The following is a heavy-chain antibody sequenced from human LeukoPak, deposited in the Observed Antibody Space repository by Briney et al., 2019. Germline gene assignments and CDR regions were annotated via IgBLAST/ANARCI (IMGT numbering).Heavy chain of an antibody. Sequence: SETLSLTCTVSGGSISSYYWSWIRQPPGKGLEWNGYIYYSGSTNDNPSLKSRVTISVDTSKNQFSLKLSSVPAADTAVYYCARTSGMTTVYFYYMDVWGKGTTVTVSS. J-gene: IGHJ6*03. CDR3: ARTSGMTTVYFYYMDV. D-gene: IGHD4-11*01. V-gene: IGHV4-59*01. CDR2: IYYSGST. CDR1: GGSISSYY.